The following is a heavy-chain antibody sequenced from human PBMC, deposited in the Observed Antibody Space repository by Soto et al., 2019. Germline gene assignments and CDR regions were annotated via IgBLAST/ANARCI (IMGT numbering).Heavy chain of an antibody. CDR3: ERDLHPEDC. V-gene: IGHV1-18*01. CDR1: GYTFTSYG. CDR2: IRAYNGST. J-gene: IGHJ4*02. Sequence: QVQLVQSGADVKKPGASVKVSCKASGYTFTSYGISWVRQAPGQGPAWMGWIRAYNGSTNCAQNLQGRVTMTTDTSTSTAYMELRSQRSDDTAVYYCERDLHPEDCWGQGNLVTVAS.